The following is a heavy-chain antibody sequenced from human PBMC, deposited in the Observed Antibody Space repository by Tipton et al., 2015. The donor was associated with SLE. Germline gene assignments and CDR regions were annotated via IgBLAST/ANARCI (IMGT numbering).Heavy chain of an antibody. D-gene: IGHD3-10*01. CDR1: GFTFSSYW. Sequence: SLRLSCAASGFTFSSYWMSWVRQAPGKGLEWVANIKQDGSEKYYVDSVKGRFTISRDNAKNSLYLQMNSLRAEDTALYYCANGGSYYGSGSNAFDIWGQGTMVTVSS. J-gene: IGHJ3*02. CDR2: IKQDGSEK. CDR3: ANGGSYYGSGSNAFDI. V-gene: IGHV3-7*03.